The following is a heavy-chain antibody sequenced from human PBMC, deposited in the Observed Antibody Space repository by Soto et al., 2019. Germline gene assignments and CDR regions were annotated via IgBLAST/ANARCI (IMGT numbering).Heavy chain of an antibody. CDR1: GGTFNNFA. D-gene: IGHD2-15*01. J-gene: IGHJ6*02. V-gene: IGHV1-69*06. CDR3: ARGTYCRGIGCYGGYYSYYDMDV. Sequence: QVQLVQSGAEVKKPGSSVKVSCKASGGTFNNFAINWVRLAPGQGLEWMGGIIPIVDSPNYAQKFKDRVTITADKSTTTAYMELSSLTSDDTAIYYCARGTYCRGIGCYGGYYSYYDMDVWGQGTTVSVSS. CDR2: IIPIVDSP.